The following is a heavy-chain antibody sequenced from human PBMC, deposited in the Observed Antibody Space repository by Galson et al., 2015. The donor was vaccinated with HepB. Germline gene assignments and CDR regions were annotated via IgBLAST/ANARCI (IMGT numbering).Heavy chain of an antibody. V-gene: IGHV3-30*18. D-gene: IGHD6-13*01. CDR2: ISYDGSNK. CDR3: ANSLLYSSSWYYYYGMDV. Sequence: SLRLSCAASGFTFSSYGMHWVRQAPGKGLEWVAVISYDGSNKYYADSVKGRFTISRDNSKNTLYLQMNSLRAEDTAVYYCANSLLYSSSWYYYYGMDVWGQGTTVTVSS. CDR1: GFTFSSYG. J-gene: IGHJ6*02.